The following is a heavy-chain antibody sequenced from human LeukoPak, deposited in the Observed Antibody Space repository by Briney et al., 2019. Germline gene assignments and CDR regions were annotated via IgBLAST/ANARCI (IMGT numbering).Heavy chain of an antibody. CDR1: GFTLSNYW. V-gene: IGHV3-74*01. Sequence: GGSLRLSCAASGFTLSNYWMHCVRQAPGKGLVWVSRINADGSSASYADSVKGRFTISRDNAKNTLYLQMNSLRAEDTAVYYCASEDGHNPNLGFDYWGQGTLVTVSS. CDR3: ASEDGHNPNLGFDY. J-gene: IGHJ4*02. CDR2: INADGSSA. D-gene: IGHD5-24*01.